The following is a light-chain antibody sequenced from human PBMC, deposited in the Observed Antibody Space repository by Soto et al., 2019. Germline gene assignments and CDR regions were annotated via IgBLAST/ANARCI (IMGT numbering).Light chain of an antibody. V-gene: IGKV1-39*01. Sequence: DIQMTQSPSSLSASVGDRVTITCRASQSISSYLNWYQQKPGKAPKLLIYAASSLQSGVPSRFSGSGSGTDFTLTISSLQPEDFATDYCQQRYSTPLTFGQETKVDIK. CDR1: QSISSY. J-gene: IGKJ1*01. CDR3: QQRYSTPLT. CDR2: AAS.